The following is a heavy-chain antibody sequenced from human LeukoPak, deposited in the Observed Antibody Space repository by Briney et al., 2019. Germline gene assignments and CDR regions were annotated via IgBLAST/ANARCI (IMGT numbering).Heavy chain of an antibody. V-gene: IGHV1-18*01. Sequence: ASVKVSCKASGYAFTTFGIMWVRQASGQGLEWMGWISTSKTYTRYAQKVQGRATLTTDPSTSTAYLELTSLTSDDTAVYFCARASDTSWPFDFWGQGTKVTVSS. CDR1: GYAFTTFG. D-gene: IGHD2-2*01. CDR2: ISTSKTYT. CDR3: ARASDTSWPFDF. J-gene: IGHJ4*02.